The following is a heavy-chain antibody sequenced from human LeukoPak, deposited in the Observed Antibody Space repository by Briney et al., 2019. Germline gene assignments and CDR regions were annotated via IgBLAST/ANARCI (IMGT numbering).Heavy chain of an antibody. V-gene: IGHV3-74*01. CDR2: ISTDGRFT. D-gene: IGHD4-17*01. CDR3: ASAYGDYYDAFDI. Sequence: GGSLRLSCAASGFTFSNYWMHWVRLAPGKGPMWVSRISTDGRFTSYADSVKGRFTISRDNAKNSLYLQMNSLRAEDTAVYYCASAYGDYYDAFDIWGQGTMVTVSS. CDR1: GFTFSNYW. J-gene: IGHJ3*02.